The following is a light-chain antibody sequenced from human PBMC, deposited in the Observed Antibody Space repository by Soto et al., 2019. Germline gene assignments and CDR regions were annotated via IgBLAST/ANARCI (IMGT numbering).Light chain of an antibody. CDR2: DAS. V-gene: IGKV3-11*01. J-gene: IGKJ3*01. Sequence: EIVLTQSPATLSLSPGERATLSCRASQSVSSSLVWYQQKRGQAPRLLIYDASNRDTGIPARFSGSGSGTDFTLIISSLEPEDFAVYYCQQRKNWPEFTFGPGTKVDIK. CDR1: QSVSSS. CDR3: QQRKNWPEFT.